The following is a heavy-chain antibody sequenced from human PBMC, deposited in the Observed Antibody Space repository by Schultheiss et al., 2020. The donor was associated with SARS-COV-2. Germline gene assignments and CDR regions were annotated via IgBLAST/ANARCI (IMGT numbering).Heavy chain of an antibody. J-gene: IGHJ4*02. CDR2: IYYSGST. D-gene: IGHD2-15*01. V-gene: IGHV4-4*02. CDR1: GGSISSSNW. Sequence: SETLSLTCAVSGGSISSSNWWSWVRQPPGKGLEWIGYIYYSGSTYYNPSLKSRVTISVDTSKNQFSLKLSSVTAADTAVYYCATQHCSGGSCYQRHFDYWGQGTLVTVSS. CDR3: ATQHCSGGSCYQRHFDY.